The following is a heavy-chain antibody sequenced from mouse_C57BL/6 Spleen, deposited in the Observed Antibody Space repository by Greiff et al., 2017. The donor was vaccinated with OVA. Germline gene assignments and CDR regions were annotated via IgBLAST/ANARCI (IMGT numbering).Heavy chain of an antibody. CDR1: GFTFSSYA. J-gene: IGHJ4*01. CDR3: TRDYYGSRGPCAMDY. CDR2: ISSGGDYI. Sequence: EVMLVESGEGLVKPGGSLKLSCAASGFTFSSYAMSWVRQTPEKRLEWVAYISSGGDYIYYADTVKGRFTISRDNARNTLYLQMSSLKSEDTAMYYCTRDYYGSRGPCAMDYWGQGTSVTVSS. D-gene: IGHD1-1*01. V-gene: IGHV5-9-1*02.